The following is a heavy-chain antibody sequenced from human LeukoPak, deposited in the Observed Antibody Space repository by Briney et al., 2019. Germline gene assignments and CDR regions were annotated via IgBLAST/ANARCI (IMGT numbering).Heavy chain of an antibody. V-gene: IGHV5-51*01. J-gene: IGHJ4*02. CDR3: ARHRSAAAGTFWFDY. D-gene: IGHD6-13*01. CDR2: XXPGDSDT. CDR1: GYSFSSYW. Sequence: GESLKISCKGSGYSFSSYWIGWVRQMPGKGLEXXXXXXPGDSDTTYSPSFQGQVTISADKSISTAYLQWSSLKASDTAMYYCARHRSAAAGTFWFDYWGQGTLVTVSS.